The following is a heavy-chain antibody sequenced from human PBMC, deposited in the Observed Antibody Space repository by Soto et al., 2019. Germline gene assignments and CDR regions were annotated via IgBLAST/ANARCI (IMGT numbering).Heavy chain of an antibody. D-gene: IGHD3-22*01. V-gene: IGHV3-64D*06. Sequence: PGGSLRLSCSASGFTFSIYAMHWVRQAPGKGLEYVSSISTNGGNTHYADSVKDRFTISRDNSKNTHYLQMSNLRAEDTAVYYCVKGEYYYDSAAYYPFDHCGQGTLVTVSS. CDR1: GFTFSIYA. CDR3: VKGEYYYDSAAYYPFDH. J-gene: IGHJ4*02. CDR2: ISTNGGNT.